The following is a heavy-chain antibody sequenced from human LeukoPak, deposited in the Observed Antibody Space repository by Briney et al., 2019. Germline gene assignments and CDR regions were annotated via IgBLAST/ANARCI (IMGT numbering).Heavy chain of an antibody. J-gene: IGHJ2*01. CDR1: GGSISSYY. CDR2: IYTSGST. V-gene: IGHV4-4*07. Sequence: SETLSLTCTVSGGSISSYYWSWIRQPAGKGLEWIGRIYTSGSTNYNPSLKSRVTISVDTSKNQFSLKLSSVTAADTAVYYCARISSDYYGSGSHWYFDLWGRGTLVTVSS. CDR3: ARISSDYYGSGSHWYFDL. D-gene: IGHD3-10*01.